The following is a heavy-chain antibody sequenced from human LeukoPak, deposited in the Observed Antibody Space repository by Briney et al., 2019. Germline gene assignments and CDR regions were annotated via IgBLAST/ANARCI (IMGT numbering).Heavy chain of an antibody. Sequence: GSSVKVSCKSSGGTFSSYAISWVRQAPGQGLEWMGRIIPILGIANYAQKFQGRVTITADKSTSTAYMELSSLRSEDTAVYYCARGEMATMGRWFDPWGQGTLVTVSS. D-gene: IGHD5-24*01. V-gene: IGHV1-69*04. J-gene: IGHJ5*02. CDR2: IIPILGIA. CDR3: ARGEMATMGRWFDP. CDR1: GGTFSSYA.